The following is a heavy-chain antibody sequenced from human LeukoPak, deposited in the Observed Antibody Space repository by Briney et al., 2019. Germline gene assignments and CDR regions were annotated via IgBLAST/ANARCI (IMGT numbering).Heavy chain of an antibody. CDR3: ARKGRPITMDLLYYFGMDV. V-gene: IGHV3-7*03. D-gene: IGHD3-10*01. Sequence: GGSLRLSCAASGFTFSSYWMSWVRQAPGKGLEWVANIKQDGSEKYYVDSVKGRFTISRDNAKNSLYLQMNSLRAEDTAVYFCARKGRPITMDLLYYFGMDVWGQGTTVTVS. CDR2: IKQDGSEK. CDR1: GFTFSSYW. J-gene: IGHJ6*02.